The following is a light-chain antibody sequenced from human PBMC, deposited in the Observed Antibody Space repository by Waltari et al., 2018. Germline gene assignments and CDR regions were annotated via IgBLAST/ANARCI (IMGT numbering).Light chain of an antibody. CDR2: NVN. CDR3: GSYRGSNIYV. J-gene: IGLJ1*01. CDR1: SSDIGAYNF. Sequence: QSALTQPASVSGSPGQSITISCTGTSSDIGAYNFVSWYQQHPGKVPRVIIYNVNERPSRISIRFSGSKSGNTASLTISGLQPDDEAYYYCGSYRGSNIYVFGTGTKVTVL. V-gene: IGLV2-14*03.